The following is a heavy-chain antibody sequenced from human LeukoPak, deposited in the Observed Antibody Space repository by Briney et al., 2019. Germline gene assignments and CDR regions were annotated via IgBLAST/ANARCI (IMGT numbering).Heavy chain of an antibody. D-gene: IGHD4-11*01. Sequence: PGGSLRLSCAASGFTFSSYTMSWVRQAPGKGLDWVSAISGRSGSTDYADSVKGRFTISRDNSKNTLYLQMNSLRAEDTAVYYCVSGSDYRYSHHWGQGTLVTVSS. CDR1: GFTFSSYT. V-gene: IGHV3-23*01. CDR3: VSGSDYRYSHH. J-gene: IGHJ1*01. CDR2: ISGRSGST.